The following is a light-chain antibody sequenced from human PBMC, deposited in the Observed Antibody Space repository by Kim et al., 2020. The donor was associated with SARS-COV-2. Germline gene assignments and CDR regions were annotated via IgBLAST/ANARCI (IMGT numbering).Light chain of an antibody. CDR2: GDI. CDR1: RSTIGAGYE. Sequence: QRVINSCTGSRSTIGAGYEVHWYQQLPATAPKRLIYGDINRPAGVPDRFSGSKSGTSAALAITGLRTEDEADYYCQSYDNSLSGYVFGTGTKVTVL. J-gene: IGLJ1*01. CDR3: QSYDNSLSGYV. V-gene: IGLV1-40*01.